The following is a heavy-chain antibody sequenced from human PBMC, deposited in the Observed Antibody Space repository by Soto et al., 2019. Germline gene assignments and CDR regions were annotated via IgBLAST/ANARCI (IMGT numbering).Heavy chain of an antibody. CDR2: IYSSGTT. Sequence: PSEALSLTCTVSGGSIGSRSYYWGWIRQPPGKGLEWIGSIYSSGTTYYNPSLKSRVTLSEDTSKNQFSLKMSSVTAADTAVYYCARLESYYYYVMDVWGQGTTLTVSS. CDR1: GGSIGSRSYY. V-gene: IGHV4-39*01. CDR3: ARLESYYYYVMDV. J-gene: IGHJ6*02.